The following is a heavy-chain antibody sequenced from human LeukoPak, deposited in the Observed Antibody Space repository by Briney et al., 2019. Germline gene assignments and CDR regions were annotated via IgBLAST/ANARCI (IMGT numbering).Heavy chain of an antibody. Sequence: ASVKVSCKASGYTFTSYGIGWVRQAPGQGLEWMGWISAYNGYTNYAQKLQGRVTMTTDTSTSTAYMELRSLRSDDTAVYYCARALSSSSWYPGEDYFDYWGQGTLVTVSS. J-gene: IGHJ4*02. CDR2: ISAYNGYT. CDR1: GYTFTSYG. V-gene: IGHV1-18*01. CDR3: ARALSSSSWYPGEDYFDY. D-gene: IGHD6-13*01.